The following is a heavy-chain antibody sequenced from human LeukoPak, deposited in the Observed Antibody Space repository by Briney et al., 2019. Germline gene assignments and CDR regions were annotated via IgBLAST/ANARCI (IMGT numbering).Heavy chain of an antibody. V-gene: IGHV1-2*02. D-gene: IGHD1-26*01. CDR1: GYTFTGYY. CDR3: AGEVGATGDYYYYGMDV. J-gene: IGHJ6*02. Sequence: ASVKVSCKASGYTFTGYYMHWVRQAPGQGLEWMGWINPNSGGTNYAQKFQGRVTMTRDTSISTAYMELSRLRSDDTAVYYCAGEVGATGDYYYYGMDVWGQGTTVTVSS. CDR2: INPNSGGT.